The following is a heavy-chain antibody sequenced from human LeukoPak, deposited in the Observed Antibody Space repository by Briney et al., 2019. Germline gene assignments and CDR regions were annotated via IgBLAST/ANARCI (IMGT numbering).Heavy chain of an antibody. V-gene: IGHV4-34*01. J-gene: IGHJ4*02. D-gene: IGHD5-18*01. Sequence: SETLSLTCAVYGGSFSGYYWSWIRQPPGKGLEWIGEINHSGSTNYNPSLKSRVTISVDTSKNQFSLKLSSVTAADTAVYYCARQSGYSYGLDYWGQGTLVTVSS. CDR2: INHSGST. CDR3: ARQSGYSYGLDY. CDR1: GGSFSGYY.